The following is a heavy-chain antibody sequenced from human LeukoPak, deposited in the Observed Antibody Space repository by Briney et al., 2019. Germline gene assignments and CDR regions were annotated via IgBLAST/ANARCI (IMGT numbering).Heavy chain of an antibody. V-gene: IGHV3-23*01. J-gene: IGHJ4*02. CDR3: ANEMTTVTL. CDR1: GFTFSSYV. D-gene: IGHD4-17*01. Sequence: PGGSLRLSYAAWGFTFSSYVMSWVRQAPGKGLEWVSAVSGSGGRTYYADSVKARFTISRDNSKNTLYLQMNSLRAEDTAVYYCANEMTTVTLWGQGTLVTVSS. CDR2: VSGSGGRT.